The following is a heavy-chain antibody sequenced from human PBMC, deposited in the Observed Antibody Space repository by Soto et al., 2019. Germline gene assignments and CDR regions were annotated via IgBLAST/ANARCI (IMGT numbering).Heavy chain of an antibody. CDR1: GGTFSSYA. J-gene: IGHJ5*02. CDR3: ARGRVLLEWLSYPLNWFDP. CDR2: IIPIFGTA. V-gene: IGHV1-69*06. Sequence: QVQLVQSGAEVKKPGSSVKVSCKASGGTFSSYAISWVRQAPGQGLEWMGGIIPIFGTANYAQKFQGRVTITADKSTSTAYMELSSLRSEDTAVYYCARGRVLLEWLSYPLNWFDPWGQGTLVTVSS. D-gene: IGHD3-3*01.